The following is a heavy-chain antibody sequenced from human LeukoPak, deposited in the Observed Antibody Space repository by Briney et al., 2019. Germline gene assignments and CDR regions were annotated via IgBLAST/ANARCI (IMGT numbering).Heavy chain of an antibody. CDR3: ARDHLKGANWFDP. D-gene: IGHD4/OR15-4a*01. CDR2: IIPIFGTA. J-gene: IGHJ5*02. CDR1: GGTFSSYA. V-gene: IGHV1-69*05. Sequence: ASVKVSCKASGGTFSSYAISWVRQAPGQGLEWMGGIIPIFGTANYAQKFQGRVTMTRDTSISTAYIELSRLRSDDTAVYYCARDHLKGANWFDPWGQGTLVTVSS.